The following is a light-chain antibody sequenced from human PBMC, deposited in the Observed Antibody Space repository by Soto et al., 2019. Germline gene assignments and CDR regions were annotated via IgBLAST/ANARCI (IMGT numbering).Light chain of an antibody. CDR2: GAS. CDR3: QHYGSSWT. V-gene: IGKV3-20*01. Sequence: EIVLTQSPGTLSLSPGERATLSCRASQSVSSSYLAWYQQKPGQAPRLLIYGASSRATGIPDRFSGSGSGTDFTLTISRLEPEDFAVDYCQHYGSSWTFGQGTKVEIK. J-gene: IGKJ1*01. CDR1: QSVSSSY.